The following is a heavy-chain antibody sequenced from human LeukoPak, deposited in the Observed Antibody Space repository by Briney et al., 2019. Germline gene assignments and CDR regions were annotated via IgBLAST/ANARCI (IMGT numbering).Heavy chain of an antibody. Sequence: GASVKVSCKASGYTFTSYYMHWVRQAPGQGLEWMGVISHNGGRTDYAQKFQGRVSMTRDSSTSTVYMELSSLRYEDTAVYYCARDRMEYYDFWSGQIPGDVWGQGTTVTVS. CDR2: ISHNGGRT. CDR1: GYTFTSYY. V-gene: IGHV1-46*01. D-gene: IGHD3-3*01. CDR3: ARDRMEYYDFWSGQIPGDV. J-gene: IGHJ6*02.